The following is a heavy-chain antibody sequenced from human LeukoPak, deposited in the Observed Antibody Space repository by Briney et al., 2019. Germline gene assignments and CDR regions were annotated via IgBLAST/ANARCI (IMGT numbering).Heavy chain of an antibody. CDR1: GYIFSNYA. J-gene: IGHJ4*02. CDR3: ARGYYDLLTGHVVTYYFDY. V-gene: IGHV1-3*01. Sequence: GASVKVSCKASGYIFSNYAIHWVRQAPGQRLEGMGWINAGNGKANYSQKFRGRVTLTRDTSASTAYMELSSLRSEDTAVYYCARGYYDLLTGHVVTYYFDYWGQGTLVTVSS. CDR2: INAGNGKA. D-gene: IGHD3-9*01.